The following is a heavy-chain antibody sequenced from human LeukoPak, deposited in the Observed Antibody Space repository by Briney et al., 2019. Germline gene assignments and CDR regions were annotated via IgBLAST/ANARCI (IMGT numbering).Heavy chain of an antibody. V-gene: IGHV1-18*01. CDR1: GYTFTSYG. D-gene: IGHD3-10*01. CDR3: ARIDLAYGSGTYYSSYFEF. J-gene: IGHJ4*02. CDR2: ISAYNGNT. Sequence: ASVKVSCKASGYTFTSYGISWVRQAPGQGLEWMGWISAYNGNTNYAQKFQGRVTMTTETSTSTAYMELRSLRSDDAAVYYCARIDLAYGSGTYYSSYFEFWGQGTLVTVSS.